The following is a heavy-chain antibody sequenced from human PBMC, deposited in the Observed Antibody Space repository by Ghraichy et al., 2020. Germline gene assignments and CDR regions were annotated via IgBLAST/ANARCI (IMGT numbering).Heavy chain of an antibody. CDR1: GFTYSSSA. Sequence: GGSLRLSCAASGFTYSSSAMSWVRQAPGKGLEWVSAISGSGGSTYYADSVKGRFTISRDNSKNTLYLQMNSLRAEDTALYYCCTGGYYYYGMDVWGQGTTVTVSS. J-gene: IGHJ6*02. D-gene: IGHD1-14*01. CDR3: CTGGYYYYGMDV. CDR2: ISGSGGST. V-gene: IGHV3-23*01.